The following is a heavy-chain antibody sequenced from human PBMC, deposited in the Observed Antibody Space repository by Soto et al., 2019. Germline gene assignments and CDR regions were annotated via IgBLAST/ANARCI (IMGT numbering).Heavy chain of an antibody. V-gene: IGHV6-1*01. D-gene: IGHD6-19*01. CDR1: GDSVSTNSAA. J-gene: IGHJ3*01. Sequence: PSQTLSLTCAISGDSVSTNSAAWSWIRQSPSRGLEWLGRTYYRSKWYYDYAVSVQSRITIDPDTSKNHFSLHMDSMTPEDTAVYYCAREGNTSVWLRVRGSFDFWGQGTVVTVSS. CDR2: TYYRSKWYY. CDR3: AREGNTSVWLRVRGSFDF.